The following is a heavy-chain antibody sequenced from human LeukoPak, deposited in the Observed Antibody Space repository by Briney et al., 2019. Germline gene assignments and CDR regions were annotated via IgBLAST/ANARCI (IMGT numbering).Heavy chain of an antibody. Sequence: GGSLRLSCAASGFTVSSNYMSWVRQAPGKGLEWVSVIYSGGSAFYADSVKGRYTISRDSSKNTLYFQMNSLRAEDTAVYYCARGFCSSTNCYRYLDYWGQGTLVTVSS. J-gene: IGHJ4*02. V-gene: IGHV3-53*01. CDR1: GFTVSSNY. CDR3: ARGFCSSTNCYRYLDY. CDR2: IYSGGSA. D-gene: IGHD2-2*01.